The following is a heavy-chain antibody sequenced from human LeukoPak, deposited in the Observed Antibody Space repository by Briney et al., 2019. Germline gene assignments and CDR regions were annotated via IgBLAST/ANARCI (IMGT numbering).Heavy chain of an antibody. Sequence: ASVKVSCKASGYTFTSYGISWVRQAPGQGLEWMGWISAYNGDTNYAQKLQGRVTMTTDTSTSTAYMELRSLRSDDTAVYYCARHYSSSWPDAFDIWGQGTMVTVSS. V-gene: IGHV1-18*01. CDR1: GYTFTSYG. D-gene: IGHD6-13*01. J-gene: IGHJ3*02. CDR3: ARHYSSSWPDAFDI. CDR2: ISAYNGDT.